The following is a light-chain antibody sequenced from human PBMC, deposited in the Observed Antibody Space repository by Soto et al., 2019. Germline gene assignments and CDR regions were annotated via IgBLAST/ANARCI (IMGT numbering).Light chain of an antibody. J-gene: IGKJ1*01. Sequence: IVLTQSPGTLSLSPGERATLSCRASQTVTSNYLAWYQQKPGQAPRVLIYGASSRATGIPDRFSGSGSGTDFTLTTSRLEPEDFAVYYCQQYGDSRTFGQGTKVEIK. CDR1: QTVTSNY. CDR2: GAS. CDR3: QQYGDSRT. V-gene: IGKV3-20*01.